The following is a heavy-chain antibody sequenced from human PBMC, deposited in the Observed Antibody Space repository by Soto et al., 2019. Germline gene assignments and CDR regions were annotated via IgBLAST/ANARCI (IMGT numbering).Heavy chain of an antibody. CDR3: AREAIGFWSGYHGNCWFDP. D-gene: IGHD3-3*01. J-gene: IGHJ5*02. CDR1: GYTFTSYG. Sequence: ASVKVSCKASGYTFTSYGISWVRQAPGQGLEWMGWISAHNGNTNYAQKLQGRVTMTTDTSTSTAYMELRSLRSDDTAVYYCAREAIGFWSGYHGNCWFDPWGQGTLVTVSS. CDR2: ISAHNGNT. V-gene: IGHV1-18*04.